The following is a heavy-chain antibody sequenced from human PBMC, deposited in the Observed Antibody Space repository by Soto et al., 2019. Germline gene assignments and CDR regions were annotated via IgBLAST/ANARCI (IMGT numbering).Heavy chain of an antibody. CDR2: IYASGAT. Sequence: SETLSLTCTVSGGSISTYYWSWIRQPPGGTLEWIGYIYASGATTYNPSLESRVTMSVDMPNNEFSLELTSLTAADTAVYYCARSHSFDGSIYHYYVDFWSQGTRVTVSS. CDR1: GGSISTYY. D-gene: IGHD3-10*01. J-gene: IGHJ4*02. CDR3: ARSHSFDGSIYHYYVDF. V-gene: IGHV4-59*01.